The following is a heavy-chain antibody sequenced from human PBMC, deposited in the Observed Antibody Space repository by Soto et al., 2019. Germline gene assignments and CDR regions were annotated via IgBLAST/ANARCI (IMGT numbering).Heavy chain of an antibody. V-gene: IGHV4-4*07. Sequence: SETLSLTCTVSGASISGFYWSWIRKSAGKGLEWIGRIYATGTTDYNPSLKSRVMMSVGTSKKQFSLKLRSVTAADTAVYYCVRDGTKTLRDWFDPWGQGISVTVSS. CDR3: VRDGTKTLRDWFDP. CDR2: IYATGTT. D-gene: IGHD1-1*01. CDR1: GASISGFY. J-gene: IGHJ5*02.